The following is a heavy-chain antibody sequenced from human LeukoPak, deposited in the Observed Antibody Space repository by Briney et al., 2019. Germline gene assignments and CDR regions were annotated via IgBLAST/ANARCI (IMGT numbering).Heavy chain of an antibody. J-gene: IGHJ3*02. CDR1: GGSFSGYY. V-gene: IGHV4-34*01. D-gene: IGHD1-26*01. CDR3: ASGGSGSYPIGAFDI. CDR2: INHSGST. Sequence: SETLSLTCAVYGGSFSGYYWSWIRQPPGKGLEWIGEINHSGSTNYNPSLKSRVTISVDTSKNQFSLKLSSVTAADTAVYYCASGGSGSYPIGAFDIWGQGTMVTVSS.